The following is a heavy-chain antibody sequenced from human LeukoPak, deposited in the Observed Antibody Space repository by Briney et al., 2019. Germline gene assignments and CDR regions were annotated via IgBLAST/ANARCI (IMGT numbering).Heavy chain of an antibody. J-gene: IGHJ4*02. CDR1: GFTLSSYA. CDR2: ISYDGSNK. V-gene: IGHV3-30*04. D-gene: IGHD3-16*01. Sequence: PGGSLRLSCAASGFTLSSYAMHWVRQAPGKGLEWVAVISYDGSNKYYADSVKGRFTISRDNSKNKLYLQMNSLRAEDTAVYYCARDDYGHIDYWGQGTLITVSS. CDR3: ARDDYGHIDY.